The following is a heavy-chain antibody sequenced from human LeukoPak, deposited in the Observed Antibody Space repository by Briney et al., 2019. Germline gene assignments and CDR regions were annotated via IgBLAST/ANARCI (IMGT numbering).Heavy chain of an antibody. CDR2: MYSGAT. CDR3: ARAAGSALYYNYGMDV. V-gene: IGHV3-66*01. Sequence: PGGSLRLSCAASGVTVSSNYMSWVRQAPGKGLEWVSLMYSGATNYADSVKGRFTISRDNSKNTLFLEMNSLRVDDTAVYYCARAAGSALYYNYGMDVWGQGTTVTVSS. D-gene: IGHD1-26*01. CDR1: GVTVSSNY. J-gene: IGHJ6*02.